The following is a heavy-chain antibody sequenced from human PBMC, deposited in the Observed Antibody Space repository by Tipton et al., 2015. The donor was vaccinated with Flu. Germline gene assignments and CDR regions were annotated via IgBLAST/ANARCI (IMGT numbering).Heavy chain of an antibody. V-gene: IGHV4-38-2*02. CDR2: INHNGNT. J-gene: IGHJ5*02. D-gene: IGHD4-11*01. Sequence: TLSLTCTVSGDSVRSSYYWAWIRQPPGRGLEWIGNINHNGNTYHNASLRSRVTISVDTSRNHFSLKLSSVTAADTAVYYCARRDFSNYVSDPKNWFDPWSQGTLVTVSS. CDR1: GDSVRSSYY. CDR3: ARRDFSNYVSDPKNWFDP.